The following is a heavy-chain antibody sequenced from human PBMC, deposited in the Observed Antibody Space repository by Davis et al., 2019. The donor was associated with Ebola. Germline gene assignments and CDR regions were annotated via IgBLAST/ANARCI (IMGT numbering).Heavy chain of an antibody. J-gene: IGHJ5*02. D-gene: IGHD3-16*01. CDR2: IYWDDDK. CDR3: AHRPAGGPFDP. Sequence: SGPTLVKPTQTLTLTCTFSGFSLSTRGVGVGWIRQPPGKALEWLAPIYWDDDKRYSPSLKSRLTITKDTSKNQVVLTMTNMDPVDTATYYCAHRPAGGPFDPWGQGTLVTVSS. V-gene: IGHV2-5*02. CDR1: GFSLSTRGVG.